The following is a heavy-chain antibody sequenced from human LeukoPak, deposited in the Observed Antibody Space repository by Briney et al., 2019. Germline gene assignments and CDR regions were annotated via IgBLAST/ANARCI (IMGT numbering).Heavy chain of an antibody. CDR3: VKVRYYYGSGSLDY. D-gene: IGHD3-10*01. CDR1: GFTFSSYA. Sequence: GGSLRLSCAASGFTFSSYAMSWVRQAPGKGLEWVSAISGSGGSTYYADSVKGRFTISRDNSKNTLYLQMNSLRAEDTAVYYCVKVRYYYGSGSLDYWGQGTLVTVSS. J-gene: IGHJ4*02. V-gene: IGHV3-23*01. CDR2: ISGSGGST.